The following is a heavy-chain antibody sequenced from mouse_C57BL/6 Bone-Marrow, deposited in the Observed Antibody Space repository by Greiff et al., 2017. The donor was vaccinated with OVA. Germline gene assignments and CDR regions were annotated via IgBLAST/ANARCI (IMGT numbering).Heavy chain of an antibody. CDR1: GYTFTSYW. CDR2: INPSDSET. V-gene: IGHV1-52*01. J-gene: IGHJ2*01. Sequence: VKLMESGAELVRPGSSVKLSCKASGYTFTSYWMHWVKQRPIQGLEWFGNINPSDSETHYNQKFKDNAKLTVDKSSSTAYMQLSSLTSEDSAVYYCAREYYVLDYWGQGTPLTVSS. D-gene: IGHD1-1*01. CDR3: AREYYVLDY.